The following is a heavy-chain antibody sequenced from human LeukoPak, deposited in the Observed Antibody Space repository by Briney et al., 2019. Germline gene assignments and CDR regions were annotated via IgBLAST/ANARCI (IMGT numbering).Heavy chain of an antibody. V-gene: IGHV3-7*01. J-gene: IGHJ4*01. CDR3: AKDFGGYVGSYCDY. Sequence: GGSLRLSCAASGFTFSDYWMTWVRQAPGKGLEWVANINEEGSQKYYADSVKGRFTISRDNSKNTLYLQMNSLRAEDTAVYYCAKDFGGYVGSYCDYWGHGVLVTVSS. CDR1: GFTFSDYW. D-gene: IGHD3-3*01. CDR2: INEEGSQK.